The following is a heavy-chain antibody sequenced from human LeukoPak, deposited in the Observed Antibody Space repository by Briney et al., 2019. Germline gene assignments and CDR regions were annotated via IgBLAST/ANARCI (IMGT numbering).Heavy chain of an antibody. Sequence: ASVKVSCKASGYTSTGYYMNWVRQAPGQGLEWMGWINPNSGGTNYAQTFQGRVTMTRDTSISTAYMKLSTLRSDDTAVYYCSRDYYCGGDCYAFDYWGQGTLVTDSS. CDR1: GYTSTGYY. V-gene: IGHV1-2*02. CDR3: SRDYYCGGDCYAFDY. J-gene: IGHJ4*02. D-gene: IGHD2-21*02. CDR2: INPNSGGT.